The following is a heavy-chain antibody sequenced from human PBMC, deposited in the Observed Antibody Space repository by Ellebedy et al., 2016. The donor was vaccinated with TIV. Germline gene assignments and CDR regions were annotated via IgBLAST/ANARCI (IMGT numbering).Heavy chain of an antibody. CDR1: GGSISSGGYS. D-gene: IGHD2-21*01. CDR2: IYHGGNT. Sequence: LRLSCTVSGGSISSGGYSWSWIRQPPGKGLAWIGYIYHGGNTSYNPSLQSRVTISVDRSKNQFSLNLSSVTAADTAVYYCARVINMRRAFDIWGQGAMFTVSS. CDR3: ARVINMRRAFDI. V-gene: IGHV4-30-2*01. J-gene: IGHJ3*02.